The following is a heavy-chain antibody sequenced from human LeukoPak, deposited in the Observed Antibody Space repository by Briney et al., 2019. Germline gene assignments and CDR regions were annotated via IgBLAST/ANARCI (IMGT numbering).Heavy chain of an antibody. J-gene: IGHJ4*02. CDR2: ISGSGGRT. CDR3: ASPPTVTRNY. CDR1: GFTFSSYA. Sequence: GGSLRLSCAASGFTFSSYAMSWVRQAPGKGLEWVSSISGSGGRTHYADSVRGRFTISRDNSKNTLYLQMDSLRAEDTAVYYCASPPTVTRNYWGQGTLVTVSS. D-gene: IGHD4-17*01. V-gene: IGHV3-23*01.